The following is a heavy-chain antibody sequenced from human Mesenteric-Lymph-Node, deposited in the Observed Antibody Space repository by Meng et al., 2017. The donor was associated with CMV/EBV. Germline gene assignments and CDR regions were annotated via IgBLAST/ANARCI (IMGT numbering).Heavy chain of an antibody. V-gene: IGHV3-21*01. CDR3: ARDYYGSGIGGNYFDY. CDR2: ISSGTNYI. J-gene: IGHJ4*02. Sequence: GESLKISCEASGFSFDSHGMNWVRQAPGKGLEWVASISSGTNYIHYADSVKGRFTISRDNAKNSLYLQMNSLRAEDAAVYYCARDYYGSGIGGNYFDYWGQGTLVTVSS. CDR1: GFSFDSHG. D-gene: IGHD3-10*01.